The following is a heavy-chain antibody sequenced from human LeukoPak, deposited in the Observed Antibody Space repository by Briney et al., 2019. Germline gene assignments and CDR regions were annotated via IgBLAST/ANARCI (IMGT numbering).Heavy chain of an antibody. V-gene: IGHV4-34*01. CDR2: INHSGST. CDR1: GGSFSGYY. J-gene: IGHJ4*02. D-gene: IGHD4-17*01. CDR3: ARGVTPVTTTLDY. Sequence: SETLSLTCAVYGGSFSGYYWSWIRQPPGKGLEWIGEINHSGSTNYNPSLKSRVTISVDTSKNQFPLKLSSVTAADTAVYYCARGVTPVTTTLDYWGQGTLVTVSS.